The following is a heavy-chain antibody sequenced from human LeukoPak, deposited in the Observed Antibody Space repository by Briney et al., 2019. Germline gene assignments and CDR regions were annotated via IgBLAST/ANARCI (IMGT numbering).Heavy chain of an antibody. V-gene: IGHV3-48*01. CDR3: ASARTSGVAAASDY. J-gene: IGHJ4*02. D-gene: IGHD6-13*01. Sequence: GGSLRLSCAASGFTFSSYSMTWVRRAPGKGLEWVSYISPSSNTIYYANSVKGRFTISRDDAKNSLYLQMNSLRAEDTAVYYCASARTSGVAAASDYWGQGTLVTVSS. CDR1: GFTFSSYS. CDR2: ISPSSNTI.